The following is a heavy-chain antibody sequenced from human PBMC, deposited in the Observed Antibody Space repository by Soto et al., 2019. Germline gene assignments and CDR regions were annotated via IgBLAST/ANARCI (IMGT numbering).Heavy chain of an antibody. Sequence: PGGSLRLSCGASGITFSRCVMSGVRQAPGKGLEWVASISQDGTDTDYVDSVKGRFAISRDNPKSSLYLQMNSLRADDTAVYYCARDPLSYGDYAQTYWYFDLWGRGTRVTVSS. CDR2: ISQDGTDT. J-gene: IGHJ2*01. CDR1: GITFSRCV. D-gene: IGHD4-17*01. CDR3: ARDPLSYGDYAQTYWYFDL. V-gene: IGHV3-7*01.